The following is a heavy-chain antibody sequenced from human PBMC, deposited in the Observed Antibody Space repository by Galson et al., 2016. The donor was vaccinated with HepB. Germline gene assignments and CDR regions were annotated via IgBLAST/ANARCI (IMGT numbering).Heavy chain of an antibody. CDR3: ARGRSILERGWYWFDP. CDR2: IKQDGSEE. J-gene: IGHJ5*02. D-gene: IGHD6-19*01. Sequence: SLRLSCADSGFTFRNYWMSWIRQAPGKGLEWVANIKQDGSEEHYVDSVKGRFTISRDNAKNSLYLQMNSLRAEDTAVYYCARGRSILERGWYWFDPWGQGTLVTVSS. CDR1: GFTFRNYW. V-gene: IGHV3-7*04.